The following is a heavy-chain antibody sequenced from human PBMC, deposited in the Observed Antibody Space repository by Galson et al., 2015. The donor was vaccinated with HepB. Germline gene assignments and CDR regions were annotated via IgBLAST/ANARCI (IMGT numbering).Heavy chain of an antibody. J-gene: IGHJ4*02. CDR3: ARVGNLLGGRYYFDY. CDR2: IYHSGST. CDR1: GYSISSGYY. Sequence: ETLSLTCTVSGYSISSGYYWGWIRQPPGKGLEWIGSIYHSGSTYYNPSLKSRVTISVDTSKNQFSLKLSSVTAADTAVYYCARVGNLLGGRYYFDYWGQGTLVTVSS. V-gene: IGHV4-38-2*02. D-gene: IGHD3-16*01.